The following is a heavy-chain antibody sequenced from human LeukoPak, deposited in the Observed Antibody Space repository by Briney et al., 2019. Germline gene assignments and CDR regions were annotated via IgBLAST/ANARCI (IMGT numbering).Heavy chain of an antibody. J-gene: IGHJ6*03. V-gene: IGHV4-4*07. D-gene: IGHD6-6*01. Sequence: SETLSLTCTVSGGSISSYYWSWIRQPAGKGLEWIGRIYTSGSTNYNPSLKSRVTMSVDTSKNQFSLKLSSVTASDTAVYYCARHARFEYSTSRDYYFYFMDVWGKGTTVTVSS. CDR3: ARHARFEYSTSRDYYFYFMDV. CDR2: IYTSGST. CDR1: GGSISSYY.